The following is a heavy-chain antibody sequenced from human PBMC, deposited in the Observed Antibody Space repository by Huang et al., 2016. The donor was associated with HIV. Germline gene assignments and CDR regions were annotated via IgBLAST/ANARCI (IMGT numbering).Heavy chain of an antibody. D-gene: IGHD1-26*01. V-gene: IGHV4-4*07. Sequence: HLQEPGPGLVKASETLSLTCSVSGDSISSFYWSWIRQSVENGLEWIGHIQSPGNTHFNPVRRSRISMSVDTSKNQFSLTLTSMTAADAAIYYCVRDNAYRGFFDSWGQGILVTVPS. CDR2: IQSPGNT. CDR1: GDSISSFY. CDR3: VRDNAYRGFFDS. J-gene: IGHJ4*02.